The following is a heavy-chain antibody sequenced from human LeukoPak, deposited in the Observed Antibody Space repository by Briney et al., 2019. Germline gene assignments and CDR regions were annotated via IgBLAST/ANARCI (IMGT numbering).Heavy chain of an antibody. V-gene: IGHV5-51*01. CDR3: VRQQAVPGPGIDY. CDR1: GYNFNIYW. D-gene: IGHD6-19*01. J-gene: IGHJ4*02. Sequence: KPGESLKISCEASGYNFNIYWIGWVRQMPGKGLEWMGIISPGGSDTRYSPSFEGQVTISADRSINTAYLQWSSLKASDTAIYYCVRQQAVPGPGIDYWGQGTVVIVSS. CDR2: ISPGGSDT.